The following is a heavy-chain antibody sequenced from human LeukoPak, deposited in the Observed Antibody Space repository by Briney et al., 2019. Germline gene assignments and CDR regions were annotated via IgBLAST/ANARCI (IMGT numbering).Heavy chain of an antibody. J-gene: IGHJ4*02. CDR3: ARDGRIQWELDY. CDR1: RFTFSNYP. CDR2: ISSSAI. D-gene: IGHD4-23*01. Sequence: GGSLRLSCTASRFTFSNYPMNWVRQAPGKGLEWVSYISSSAIYYADSVRGRFTISRDNAKNSLSLQMNSLRADDTAVYYCARDGRIQWELDYWGQGILVTVSS. V-gene: IGHV3-48*01.